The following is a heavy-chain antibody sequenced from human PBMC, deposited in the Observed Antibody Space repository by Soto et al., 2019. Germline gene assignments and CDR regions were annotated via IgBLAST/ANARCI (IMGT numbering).Heavy chain of an antibody. CDR1: GYTFTTYG. CDR2: ISAHNGNT. D-gene: IGHD1-1*01. Sequence: QVHLVQSGAEVKKHGASVKVSCKGSGYTFTTYGMTWVRQAPGQGLVWMGWISAHNGNTNYAQKLQGRVTVTREASTSTASMELRSLRSDDTAVYYCARGRYGDYWGQGALVTVSS. V-gene: IGHV1-18*01. J-gene: IGHJ4*02. CDR3: ARGRYGDY.